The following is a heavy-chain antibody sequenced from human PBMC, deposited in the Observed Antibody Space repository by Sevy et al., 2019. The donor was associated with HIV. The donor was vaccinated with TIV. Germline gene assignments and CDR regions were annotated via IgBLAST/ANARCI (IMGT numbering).Heavy chain of an antibody. D-gene: IGHD2-15*01. CDR1: GFTFSNAW. CDR3: TTDHRRDGIVVVPFEY. CDR2: IRSKAGGGTT. V-gene: IGHV3-15*01. Sequence: GESLKISCAASGFTFSNAWMSWVRQSPGKGLEWVGRIRSKAGGGTTDYATIVKGKFTISRDDSKDILYLQPNSLETEDTAVYYCTTDHRRDGIVVVPFEYWGQGTLVTVSS. J-gene: IGHJ4*02.